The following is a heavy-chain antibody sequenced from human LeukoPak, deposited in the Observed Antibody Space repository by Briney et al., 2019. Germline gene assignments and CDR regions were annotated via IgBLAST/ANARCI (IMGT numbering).Heavy chain of an antibody. CDR1: GYSISSGYY. Sequence: PSETLSLTCTVSGYSISSGYYWGWIRQPPGKGLEWIGSIYHSGSTYYNPSLKSRVTISVDTSKNQFSLKLSSVTAADTAVYYCAREYSYSSGWYREPLYYYYYMDVWGKGTTVTVSS. V-gene: IGHV4-38-2*02. CDR3: AREYSYSSGWYREPLYYYYYMDV. CDR2: IYHSGST. J-gene: IGHJ6*03. D-gene: IGHD6-19*01.